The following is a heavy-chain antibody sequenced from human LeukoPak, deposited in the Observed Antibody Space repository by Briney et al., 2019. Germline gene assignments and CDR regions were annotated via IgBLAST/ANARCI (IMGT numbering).Heavy chain of an antibody. CDR1: GGSISSGSYY. Sequence: SETLSLTCTVSGGSISSGSYYWSWIRQPAGKGLEWIGRIYTSGSTNYNPSLKSRVTISVDTSKNQFSLKLSSVTAADTAVYYCASFVGATSFDYWGQGTLVTVSS. D-gene: IGHD1-26*01. J-gene: IGHJ4*02. CDR2: IYTSGST. V-gene: IGHV4-61*02. CDR3: ASFVGATSFDY.